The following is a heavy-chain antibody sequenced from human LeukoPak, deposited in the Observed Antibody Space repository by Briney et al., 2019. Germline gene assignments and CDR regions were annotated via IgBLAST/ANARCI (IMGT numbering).Heavy chain of an antibody. Sequence: GASVKVSCKASGYTFTGYYIHWVRQAPGQGLEWMGWINPNSGGTNYAQKFQGRVTMTRDTSISTAYMELSRLSSDDTAVYYCARGVTGIYYYYYVDTWGKGTTVTVSS. D-gene: IGHD3-10*01. J-gene: IGHJ6*03. CDR1: GYTFTGYY. CDR2: INPNSGGT. V-gene: IGHV1-2*02. CDR3: ARGVTGIYYYYYVDT.